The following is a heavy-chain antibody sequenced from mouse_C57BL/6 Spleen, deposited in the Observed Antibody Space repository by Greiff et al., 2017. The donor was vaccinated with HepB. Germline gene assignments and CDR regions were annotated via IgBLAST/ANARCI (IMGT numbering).Heavy chain of an antibody. V-gene: IGHV1-69*01. CDR1: GYTFTSYW. D-gene: IGHD1-1*01. J-gene: IGHJ3*01. Sequence: VQLQQSGAELVMPGASVKLSCKASGYTFTSYWMHWVKQRPGQGLEWIGEIDPSDSYTNYNQKFKGKSTLTVDKSSSTAYMQLSSLTSEDSAVYYCARKGNYGSPFAYWGQGTLVTVSA. CDR2: IDPSDSYT. CDR3: ARKGNYGSPFAY.